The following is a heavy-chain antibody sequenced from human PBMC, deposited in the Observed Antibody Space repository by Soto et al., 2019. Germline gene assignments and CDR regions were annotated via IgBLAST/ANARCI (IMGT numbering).Heavy chain of an antibody. CDR3: ARGQQLVPDNWLDP. Sequence: SKSLSLTCAISGDSVSSNSSAWNWIRQSPSRGLEWLGRTYYRSKWYNDYAVSVKSRITINPDTSKNQFSLQLNSVTPEDTAVYYCARGQQLVPDNWLDPWGQGTLVTVSS. D-gene: IGHD6-13*01. J-gene: IGHJ5*02. V-gene: IGHV6-1*01. CDR2: TYYRSKWYN. CDR1: GDSVSSNSSA.